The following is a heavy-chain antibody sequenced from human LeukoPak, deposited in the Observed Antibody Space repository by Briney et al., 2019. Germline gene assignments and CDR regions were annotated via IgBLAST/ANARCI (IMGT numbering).Heavy chain of an antibody. CDR2: INPNSGGI. Sequence: ASVKVSCKASGYTFTGYYMHWVRQAPGQGLEWMGWINPNSGGINYAQKFQGRVTMTRDTSINTAYMELSRLRSDDTAVYYCARALYGDYLFGQHWGQGTLVTVSS. D-gene: IGHD4-17*01. V-gene: IGHV1-2*02. CDR3: ARALYGDYLFGQH. CDR1: GYTFTGYY. J-gene: IGHJ1*01.